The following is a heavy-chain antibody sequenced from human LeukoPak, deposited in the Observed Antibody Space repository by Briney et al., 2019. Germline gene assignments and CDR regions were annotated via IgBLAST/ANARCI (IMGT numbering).Heavy chain of an antibody. J-gene: IGHJ3*01. V-gene: IGHV3-23*01. Sequence: SGGSLRLSCAASGFTFSTYAMTWVRQPPGKGLEWVSTFSSSDGSTYYADSVKGRFTISRDNSKNTLYLQINSLRAEDTAVYYCARDWPSEWQQLPDYDAVVWGQGTMVTVSS. CDR1: GFTFSTYA. CDR3: ARDWPSEWQQLPDYDAVV. CDR2: FSSSDGST. D-gene: IGHD4/OR15-4a*01.